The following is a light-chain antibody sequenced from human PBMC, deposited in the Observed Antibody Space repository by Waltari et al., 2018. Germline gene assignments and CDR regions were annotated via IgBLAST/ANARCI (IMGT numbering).Light chain of an antibody. CDR3: QQRSNWPPWT. CDR1: QSVSSY. J-gene: IGKJ1*01. CDR2: DAS. Sequence: EIVLTQSPATLSLSPGERATLPCRASQSVSSYLAWSQQKPGQAPRLLIYDASNRATGIPARFSGSGSGTDFTLTISSLEPEDFAVYYCQQRSNWPPWTFGQGTKVEIK. V-gene: IGKV3-11*01.